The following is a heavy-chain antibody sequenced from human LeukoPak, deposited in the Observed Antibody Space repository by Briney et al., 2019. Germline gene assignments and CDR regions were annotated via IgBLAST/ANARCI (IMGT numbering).Heavy chain of an antibody. V-gene: IGHV1-2*04. CDR2: INPNSGGT. CDR3: ARSAYCTNGVCYRLQLGY. J-gene: IGHJ4*02. CDR1: GYTFTGYY. D-gene: IGHD2-8*01. Sequence: ASVKVSCKASGYTFTGYYIHWVRQAPGQGLEWMGWINPNSGGTNYAQKFQGWVTMTRDTSISTAYMELSRLRSDDTAVYYCARSAYCTNGVCYRLQLGYWGQGTLVTVSS.